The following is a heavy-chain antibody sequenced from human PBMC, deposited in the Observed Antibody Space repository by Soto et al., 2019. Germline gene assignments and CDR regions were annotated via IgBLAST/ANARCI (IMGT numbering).Heavy chain of an antibody. CDR1: GGSISSSTYY. CDR2: IYYSGST. CDR3: ASSGWFDP. Sequence: QLQLQESGPGLVKPSETLSLTCTVSGGSISSSTYYWGWIRQPPGKGLEWIGTIYYSGSTYYNPSLKSRLTISVDTSQNQFSLKLSSVTAADAAVYYCASSGWFDPWGQGTLVTVSS. V-gene: IGHV4-39*01. J-gene: IGHJ5*02.